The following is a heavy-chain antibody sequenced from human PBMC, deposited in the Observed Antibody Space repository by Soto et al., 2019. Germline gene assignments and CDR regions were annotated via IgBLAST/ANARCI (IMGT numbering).Heavy chain of an antibody. D-gene: IGHD6-19*01. J-gene: IGHJ6*02. V-gene: IGHV4-59*01. CDR1: GGSISSYY. Sequence: PSETLSLTCTVSGGSISSYYWSWIRQPPGKGLEWIGYIYYSGSSNYNPSLKSRVTISVDTSKNQFSLKMSSVTAADTAVYYCARGYSRGWYYYYGMDVWCQGITVNVS. CDR3: ARGYSRGWYYYYGMDV. CDR2: IYYSGSS.